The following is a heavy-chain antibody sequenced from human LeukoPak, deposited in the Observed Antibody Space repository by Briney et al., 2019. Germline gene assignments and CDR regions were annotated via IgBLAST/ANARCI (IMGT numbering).Heavy chain of an antibody. CDR2: IYYSGST. D-gene: IGHD2-2*01. CDR3: ARHKAEGVVVVDY. CDR1: GGSISSSSYY. Sequence: SETLSLTCTVSGGSISSSSYYWGWIRQPPGKGLEWIGSIYYSGSTYYNPSLKSRVTISVDTSKNQFPPKLSSVTAADTAVYYCARHKAEGVVVVDYWGQGTLVTVSS. V-gene: IGHV4-39*01. J-gene: IGHJ4*02.